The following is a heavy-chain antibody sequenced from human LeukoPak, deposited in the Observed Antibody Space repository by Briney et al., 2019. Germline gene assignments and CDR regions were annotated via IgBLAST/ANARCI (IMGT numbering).Heavy chain of an antibody. CDR1: GFTFSSYA. CDR2: ISGSGGST. Sequence: GPLRLSCAASGFTFSSYAMSWVRQAPGKGLEWVSAISGSGGSTYYADSVKGRFTISRDNSKNTLYLQMNSLRAEDTAVYYCAKGRPLDIVVVPAAIGVNWGQGTLVTVSS. V-gene: IGHV3-23*01. J-gene: IGHJ4*02. D-gene: IGHD2-2*02. CDR3: AKGRPLDIVVVPAAIGVN.